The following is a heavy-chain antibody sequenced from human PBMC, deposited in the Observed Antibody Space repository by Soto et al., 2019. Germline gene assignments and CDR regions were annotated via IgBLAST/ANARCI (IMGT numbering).Heavy chain of an antibody. Sequence: VQLVVSGGGLVQPGGSLRLSCVGSGFMFDSYPMNWVRQAPGKGLEWVSYINSGSDSIYYADSVKGRFTISRDNSKNTLYLQMNSLRAEDTAVYYCAKVGVYGMDVWGQGTTVTVSS. CDR1: GFMFDSYP. J-gene: IGHJ6*02. CDR2: INSGSDSI. CDR3: AKVGVYGMDV. V-gene: IGHV3-23*04.